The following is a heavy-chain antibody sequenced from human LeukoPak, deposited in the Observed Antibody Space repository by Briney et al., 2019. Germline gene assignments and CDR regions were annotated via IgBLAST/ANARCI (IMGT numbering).Heavy chain of an antibody. Sequence: GGSLRLSCAASGFTFSSYWMSWVRQAPGKGLEWVANIKQDGSEKYYVDSVKGRFTISRDNAKNSLYLQMNSLRAEDTAVYYCARAGFTFSDYFGSFFDYWGQGTLVTVSS. J-gene: IGHJ4*02. D-gene: IGHD3-10*01. CDR2: IKQDGSEK. CDR3: ARAGFTFSDYFGSFFDY. V-gene: IGHV3-7*01. CDR1: GFTFSSYW.